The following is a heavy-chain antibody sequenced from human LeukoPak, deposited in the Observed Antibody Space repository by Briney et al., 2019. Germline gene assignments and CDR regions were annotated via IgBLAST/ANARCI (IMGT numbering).Heavy chain of an antibody. V-gene: IGHV4-39*01. CDR3: ARRAAPLWNYFDY. D-gene: IGHD5-18*01. CDR1: GGXISSSSYY. Sequence: SETLSLTCTVSGGXISSSSYYWGWIRQPPGKGLEWIGSIYYSGSTYYNPSLKSRVTISVDTSKNQFSLKLSSVTAADTAVYYCARRAAPLWNYFDYWGQGTLVTVSS. CDR2: IYYSGST. J-gene: IGHJ4*02.